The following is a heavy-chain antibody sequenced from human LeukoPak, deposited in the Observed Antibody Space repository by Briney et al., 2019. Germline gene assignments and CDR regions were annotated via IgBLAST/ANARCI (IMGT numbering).Heavy chain of an antibody. CDR2: ISSGGNTI. J-gene: IGHJ4*02. CDR1: GFTFSSYE. V-gene: IGHV3-48*03. CDR3: AREGTAMVSFDY. Sequence: GGSLRLSSAASGFTFSSYEMNWVRQAPGKGLEWVSYISSGGNTIYYADSVKGQFTISRDNAKNSLYLQMNSLRAEDTAVYYCAREGTAMVSFDYWGQGTLVTVSS. D-gene: IGHD5-18*01.